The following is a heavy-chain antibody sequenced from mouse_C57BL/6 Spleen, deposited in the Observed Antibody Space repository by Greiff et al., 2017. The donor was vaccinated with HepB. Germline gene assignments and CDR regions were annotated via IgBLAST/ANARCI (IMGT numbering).Heavy chain of an antibody. CDR2: ISDGGSYT. J-gene: IGHJ4*01. V-gene: IGHV5-4*01. CDR3: ARDSSGWDAMDY. D-gene: IGHD3-2*02. Sequence: EVKVVESGGGLVKPGGSLKLSCAASGFTFSSYAMSWVRQTPEKRLEWVATISDGGSYTYYPDNVKGRFTISRDNAKNNLYLQMSHLKSEDTAMYYCARDSSGWDAMDYWGQGTSVTVSS. CDR1: GFTFSSYA.